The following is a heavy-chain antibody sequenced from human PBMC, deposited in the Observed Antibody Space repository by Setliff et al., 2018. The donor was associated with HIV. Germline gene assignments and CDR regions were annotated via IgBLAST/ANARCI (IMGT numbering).Heavy chain of an antibody. CDR3: ARAVGYSYAIFDY. CDR1: GYTFTSYA. J-gene: IGHJ4*02. Sequence: ASVKVSCKASGYTFTSYAMHWVRQAPGQRLEWMGWINAGNGNTKYSQKFQGRVTITRDTSASTAYMELSSLRYEDTAVYYCARAVGYSYAIFDYWGQGTLVTVSS. CDR2: INAGNGNT. V-gene: IGHV1-3*01. D-gene: IGHD5-18*01.